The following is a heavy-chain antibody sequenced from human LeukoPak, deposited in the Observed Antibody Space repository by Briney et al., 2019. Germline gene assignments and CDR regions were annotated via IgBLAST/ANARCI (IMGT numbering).Heavy chain of an antibody. Sequence: SETLSLTCVVSGGSISNSNWWTWVRQSPEKGLEWIGEIYHNGNTNCNPSLKSRVTISVEKSKNEFSLKVSSVTAADTAVYYCGRVSLWFGDPYMDVWGKGTTVTVSS. CDR2: IYHNGNT. CDR1: GGSISNSNW. V-gene: IGHV4-4*02. J-gene: IGHJ6*03. D-gene: IGHD3-10*01. CDR3: GRVSLWFGDPYMDV.